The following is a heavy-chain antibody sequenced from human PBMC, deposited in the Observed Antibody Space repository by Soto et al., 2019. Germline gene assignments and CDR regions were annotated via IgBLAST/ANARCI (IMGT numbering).Heavy chain of an antibody. V-gene: IGHV3-30*18. Sequence: QVQLVESGGGVVQPGRSLRLSCAASGFTFSSYGMHWVRQAPGKGLEWVAVISYDGSNKYYADSVKGRFTISRDYSKTTLYLQMNSLRAEDTAVYYCAKGTIGGGMDVWGQGTTVTVSS. CDR1: GFTFSSYG. CDR3: AKGTIGGGMDV. D-gene: IGHD1-1*01. J-gene: IGHJ6*02. CDR2: ISYDGSNK.